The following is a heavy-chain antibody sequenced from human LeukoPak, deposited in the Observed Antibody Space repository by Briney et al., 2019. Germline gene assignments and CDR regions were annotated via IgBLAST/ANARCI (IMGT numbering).Heavy chain of an antibody. V-gene: IGHV3-7*01. CDR1: GFTFSSYW. CDR3: ARVVDYDSRDY. J-gene: IGHJ4*02. Sequence: GGSLRLSCAASGFTFSSYWMSWVRQAPGKGLEWVANIKQDGSEKYYVDSVKGRFTISRDNAKDSLYLQMNSLRAEDTAVYYCARVVDYDSRDYWGQGTLVTVSS. D-gene: IGHD3-22*01. CDR2: IKQDGSEK.